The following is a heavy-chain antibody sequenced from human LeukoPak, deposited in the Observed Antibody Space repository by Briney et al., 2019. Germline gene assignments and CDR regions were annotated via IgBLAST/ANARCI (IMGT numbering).Heavy chain of an antibody. D-gene: IGHD6-19*01. CDR3: ARVHGASGFYGFDY. CDR1: GFSLSTRGVC. J-gene: IGHJ4*02. Sequence: SGPTLVNPTQTLTLTCTFSGFSLSTRGVCVSWVRQPPGKALEWLALIGWDDDKYYSTSLKTRLTISKDTSKNQVVLTMTNMDPVDTATYYCARVHGASGFYGFDYWGQGTLVTVSS. CDR2: IGWDDDK. V-gene: IGHV2-70*20.